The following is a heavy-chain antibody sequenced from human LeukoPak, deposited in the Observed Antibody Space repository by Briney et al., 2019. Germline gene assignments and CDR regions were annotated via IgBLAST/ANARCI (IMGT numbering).Heavy chain of an antibody. Sequence: PSQTLSLTCTVSGGSISSGDSYWTWIRQPPGKGLEWIGYIYYSGSTYSNPSLKSRVTISIDTSKNQFSLNLNSVTAADTAVYYCARENTGYSDYLPFDYWGQATLVTVSS. V-gene: IGHV4-30-4*08. CDR1: GGSISSGDSY. CDR3: ARENTGYSDYLPFDY. J-gene: IGHJ4*02. D-gene: IGHD4-11*01. CDR2: IYYSGST.